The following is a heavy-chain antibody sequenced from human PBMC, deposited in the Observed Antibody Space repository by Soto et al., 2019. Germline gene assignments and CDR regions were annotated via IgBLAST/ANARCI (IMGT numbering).Heavy chain of an antibody. CDR3: ARRSITMVRGVMWAFDI. CDR2: IYHSGST. V-gene: IGHV4-4*02. CDR1: GGSISSSNW. Sequence: SETLSLTCAVSGGSISSSNWWSWVRQPPGKGLEWIGEIYHSGSTNYNPSLKSRVTISVDKSKNQFSLKLSSVTAADTAVYYCARRSITMVRGVMWAFDIWGHGTMVTVSS. D-gene: IGHD3-10*01. J-gene: IGHJ3*02.